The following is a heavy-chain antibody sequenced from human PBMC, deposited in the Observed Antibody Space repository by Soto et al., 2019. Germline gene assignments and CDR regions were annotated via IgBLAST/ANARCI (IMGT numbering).Heavy chain of an antibody. J-gene: IGHJ4*02. CDR1: GLAFSNYW. D-gene: IGHD5-18*01. CDR2: INNDGSTT. CDR3: AKRNSYGYFDY. V-gene: IGHV3-74*01. Sequence: GGSLRLSCAASGLAFSNYWMHWVRQAPGKGLMWVSRINNDGSTTTYADSVEGRFTISRDNAKNTLYLQMNSLRVEDTAVYYCAKRNSYGYFDYWGQGTLVTVSS.